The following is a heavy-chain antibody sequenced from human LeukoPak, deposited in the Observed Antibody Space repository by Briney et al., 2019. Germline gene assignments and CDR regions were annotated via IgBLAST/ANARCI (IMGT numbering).Heavy chain of an antibody. Sequence: SVKVSRKASVGTFSSYAISWVRQAPGQGLEWMGGIIPIFGTANYAQKFQGRVTITADESTTTAYMELSSLRSEDTAAYYCARVWGQGSSGYYPFWGQGTLVTVPS. CDR3: ARVWGQGSSGYYPF. D-gene: IGHD3-22*01. V-gene: IGHV1-69*13. CDR1: VGTFSSYA. CDR2: IIPIFGTA. J-gene: IGHJ4*02.